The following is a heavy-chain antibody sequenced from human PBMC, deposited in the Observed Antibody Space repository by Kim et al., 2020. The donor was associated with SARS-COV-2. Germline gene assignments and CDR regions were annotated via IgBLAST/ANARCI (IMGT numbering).Heavy chain of an antibody. CDR2: IIPIFGTA. D-gene: IGHD6-19*01. Sequence: SVKVSCKASGGTFSSYAISWVRQAPGQGLEWMGGIIPIFGTANYAQKFQGRVTITADESTSTAYMELSSLRSEDTAVYYCARESKGYSSSYYFDYWGQGTLVTVSS. V-gene: IGHV1-69*13. CDR1: GGTFSSYA. J-gene: IGHJ4*02. CDR3: ARESKGYSSSYYFDY.